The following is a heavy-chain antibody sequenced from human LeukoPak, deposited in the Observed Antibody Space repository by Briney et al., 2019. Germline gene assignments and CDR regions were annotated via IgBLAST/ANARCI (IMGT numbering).Heavy chain of an antibody. CDR2: IIPIFGTA. J-gene: IGHJ4*02. CDR1: GGTFSSYA. V-gene: IGHV1-69*05. D-gene: IGHD2-15*01. CDR3: ARDCSGGSCYFSLDY. Sequence: AASVKVSCKASGGTFSSYAISWVRQAPGQGLEWMGRIIPIFGTANYAQKFQGRVTITTDESTRTAYMELSSLRSEDTAVYYCARDCSGGSCYFSLDYWGQGTLVTVSS.